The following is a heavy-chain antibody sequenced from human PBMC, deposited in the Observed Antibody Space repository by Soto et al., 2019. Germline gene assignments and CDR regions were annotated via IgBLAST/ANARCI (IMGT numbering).Heavy chain of an antibody. Sequence: PGGSLRLSCAASGFTFSSYGMHWVRQAPGKGLEWVAVIWYDGSNKYYADSVKGRFTISRDNSKNTLYLQMNSLRAEDTAVYYCARGVDSWSGYLFWGQGTPVTVSS. CDR3: ARGVDSWSGYLF. V-gene: IGHV3-33*01. CDR2: IWYDGSNK. J-gene: IGHJ4*02. CDR1: GFTFSSYG. D-gene: IGHD3-3*01.